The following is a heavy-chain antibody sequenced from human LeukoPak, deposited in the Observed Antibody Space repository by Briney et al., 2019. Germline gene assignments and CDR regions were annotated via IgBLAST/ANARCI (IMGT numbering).Heavy chain of an antibody. CDR1: GFTFSSYS. CDR2: ISSSSSYI. Sequence: PGRTLRLSCAASGFTFSSYSMNWVRQAPGKGLEWVSSISSSSSYIYYADSVKGRFTISRDNAKNSLYLQMNSLRAEDTAVYYCARDPPYSGSYGVFDYWGQGTLVTVSS. J-gene: IGHJ4*02. CDR3: ARDPPYSGSYGVFDY. D-gene: IGHD1-26*01. V-gene: IGHV3-21*01.